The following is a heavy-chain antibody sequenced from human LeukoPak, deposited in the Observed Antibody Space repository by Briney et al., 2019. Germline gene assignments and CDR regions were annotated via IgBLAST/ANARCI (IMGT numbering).Heavy chain of an antibody. CDR1: GYTFISYG. CDR2: ISAYNGNT. V-gene: IGHV1-18*01. J-gene: IGHJ4*02. D-gene: IGHD3-10*01. Sequence: ASVKVSCKASGYTFISYGISWVRQAPGQGLEWMGWISAYNGNTNYAQKLQGRVTMTTDTSTSTAYMELRSLRSDDTAVYYCARSGRYYGSGSLDDYWGQGTLVTVSS. CDR3: ARSGRYYGSGSLDDY.